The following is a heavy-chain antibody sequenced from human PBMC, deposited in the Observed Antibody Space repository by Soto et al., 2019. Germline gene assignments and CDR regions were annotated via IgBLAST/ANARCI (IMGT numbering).Heavy chain of an antibody. Sequence: PGWSLRLSCAASGFTFSSYSMNWVRHAPGKGLEWVSSISSSSSYIYYADSVKGRFTISRDNAKNSLYLQMNSLRAEDTAVYYCESLSGSRHRRYYGMHVWGQGTTVTLSS. D-gene: IGHD2-15*01. V-gene: IGHV3-21*01. CDR1: GFTFSSYS. J-gene: IGHJ6*02. CDR2: ISSSSSYI. CDR3: ESLSGSRHRRYYGMHV.